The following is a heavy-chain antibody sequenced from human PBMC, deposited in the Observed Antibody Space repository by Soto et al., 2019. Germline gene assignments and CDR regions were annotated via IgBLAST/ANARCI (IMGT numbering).Heavy chain of an antibody. J-gene: IGHJ6*02. Sequence: EVQLLESGGGLVQPGGSLRLSCAASGFKFSDYAMTWVRQAPGKGLEWVSTISGGDERTYYADSVKGRFSISSDNPRNTGYLQMNNLIAEDTALYHCVTDWTGSTCPCMDVWGQGTTVTVSS. CDR2: ISGGDERT. CDR3: VTDWTGSTCPCMDV. D-gene: IGHD6-13*01. CDR1: GFKFSDYA. V-gene: IGHV3-23*01.